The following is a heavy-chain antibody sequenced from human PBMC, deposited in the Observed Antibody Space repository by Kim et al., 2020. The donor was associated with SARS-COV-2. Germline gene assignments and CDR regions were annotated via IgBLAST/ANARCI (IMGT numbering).Heavy chain of an antibody. CDR3: AKDYYYEHVATFDI. Sequence: GGSLRLSCAASGFTFDDYAMHWVRQVPGKGLEWVPGISWNSGSIGYADSVKGRFPISREHAKNSLYLQMNSLRAEDTALYYCAKDYYYEHVATFDICGQG. CDR1: GFTFDDYA. V-gene: IGHV3-9*01. J-gene: IGHJ3*02. D-gene: IGHD3-22*01. CDR2: ISWNSGSI.